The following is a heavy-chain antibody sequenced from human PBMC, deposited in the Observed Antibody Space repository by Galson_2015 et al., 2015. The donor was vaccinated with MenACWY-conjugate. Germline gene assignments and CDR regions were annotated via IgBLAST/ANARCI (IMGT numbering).Heavy chain of an antibody. D-gene: IGHD6-13*01. CDR3: ARERSRLPPDCFDP. J-gene: IGHJ5*02. Sequence: SVRVSCKASGYTFSSYAMHWVRQAPGQGLEWVGWINYDSGNTKYSQKVQGRVTITRDTSESTAYMQLNSLRSDDTAVYYCARERSRLPPDCFDPWGQGTPVTVSS. V-gene: IGHV1-3*01. CDR2: INYDSGNT. CDR1: GYTFSSYA.